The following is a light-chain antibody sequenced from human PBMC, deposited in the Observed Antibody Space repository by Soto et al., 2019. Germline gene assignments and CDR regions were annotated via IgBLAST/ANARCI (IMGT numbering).Light chain of an antibody. Sequence: DIVMTQSPDSLAVSLGERATINCKSSQSVLYSSNNKNYLAWYQQRPGQPPKLLIYWASTRESGVPDRFSGSGSGTDFTLTNTSLQAEDAAVYYCQQYESTPPTFGQGTKLEIK. CDR3: QQYESTPPT. CDR2: WAS. J-gene: IGKJ2*01. V-gene: IGKV4-1*01. CDR1: QSVLYSSNNKNY.